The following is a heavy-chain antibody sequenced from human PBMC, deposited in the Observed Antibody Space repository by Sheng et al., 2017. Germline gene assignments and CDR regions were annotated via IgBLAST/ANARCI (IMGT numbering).Heavy chain of an antibody. CDR2: MNPNSGNT. V-gene: IGHV1-8*03. D-gene: IGHD2-21*01. CDR1: GYTFTTCD. Sequence: QVQLVQSGAEVKKPGASVTVSCKASGYTFTTCDINWVRQATGQGLEWVGWMNPNSGNTGYAQKFQGRVTFTRNTSINTAYMELSSLRSEDTAVYYCARVKPPRPSYSYYYYMDVWGKGTTVTVSS. J-gene: IGHJ6*03. CDR3: ARVKPPRPSYSYYYYMDV.